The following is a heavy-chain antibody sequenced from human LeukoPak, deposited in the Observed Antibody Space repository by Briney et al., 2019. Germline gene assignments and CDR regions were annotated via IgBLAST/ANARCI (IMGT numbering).Heavy chain of an antibody. D-gene: IGHD3-22*01. J-gene: IGHJ4*02. CDR2: IIPIFGTA. Sequence: SVKVSCKASGGTFSSYAISWVRQAPGQGLEWMGGIIPIFGTANYAQKFQGRVTITTDESTSTAYMELSSLRSEDTAVYYCATDTMIFTSRFDYWGQGTLSPSPQ. V-gene: IGHV1-69*05. CDR1: GGTFSSYA. CDR3: ATDTMIFTSRFDY.